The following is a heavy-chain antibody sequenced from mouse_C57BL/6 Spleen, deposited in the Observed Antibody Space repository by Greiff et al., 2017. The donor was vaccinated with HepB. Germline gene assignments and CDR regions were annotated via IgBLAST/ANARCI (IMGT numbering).Heavy chain of an antibody. Sequence: VQLKQSGPELVKPGDSVKISCKASGYSFTGYFMNWVMQSHGKSLEWIGRINPYNGDTFYNQKFKGKATLTVDNSSSTAHIELRSLTSEDSAVYYCARIYYYGSSPDYYAMDYWGQGTSVTVSS. V-gene: IGHV1-20*01. CDR3: ARIYYYGSSPDYYAMDY. D-gene: IGHD1-1*01. J-gene: IGHJ4*01. CDR1: GYSFTGYF. CDR2: INPYNGDT.